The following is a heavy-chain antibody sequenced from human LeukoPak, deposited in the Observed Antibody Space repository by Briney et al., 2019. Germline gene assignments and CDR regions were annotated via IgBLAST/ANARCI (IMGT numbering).Heavy chain of an antibody. CDR1: GFPYGDYA. CDR2: IRSKVYGGTR. Sequence: GGPLTLPCRACGFPYGDYAMRWFRQAPGKGVEGVGFIRSKVYGGTRESAASVKGRFTISRDDSRRIAYLQMNSLQTEETAVYYCTRVPYYYGSGSSHFDYWGQGTLVTASS. J-gene: IGHJ4*02. CDR3: TRVPYYYGSGSSHFDY. D-gene: IGHD3-10*01. V-gene: IGHV3-49*03.